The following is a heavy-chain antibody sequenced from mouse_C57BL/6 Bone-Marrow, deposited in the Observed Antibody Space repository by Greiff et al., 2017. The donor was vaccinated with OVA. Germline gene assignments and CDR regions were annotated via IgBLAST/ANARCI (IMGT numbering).Heavy chain of an antibody. Sequence: EVKLMESGGDLVKPGGSLKLSCAASGFTFSSYGMSWVRQTPDKRLEWVATISSGGSYTYYPDSVKGRFTISRDNAKNTLYLQMSSLKSEDTAMYYCARRTTTVNYFDYWGQGTTLTVSS. CDR1: GFTFSSYG. D-gene: IGHD1-1*01. J-gene: IGHJ2*01. V-gene: IGHV5-6*02. CDR2: ISSGGSYT. CDR3: ARRTTTVNYFDY.